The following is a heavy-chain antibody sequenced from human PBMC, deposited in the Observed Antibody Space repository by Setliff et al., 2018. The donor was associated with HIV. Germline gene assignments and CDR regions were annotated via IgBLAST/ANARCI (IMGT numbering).Heavy chain of an antibody. V-gene: IGHV3-72*01. CDR2: TRNKANGYIT. J-gene: IGHJ4*02. CDR1: GFTLSDYY. CDR3: VRAAAGLDI. Sequence: PGGSLRLSCAVSGFTLSDYYMDWVRQAPGKGLEWVGRTRNKANGYITEYGASVQGRFTISRDNSKDSLSPQMNNLKAEDTAVYYCVRAAAGLDIWSQGIRVTVSS.